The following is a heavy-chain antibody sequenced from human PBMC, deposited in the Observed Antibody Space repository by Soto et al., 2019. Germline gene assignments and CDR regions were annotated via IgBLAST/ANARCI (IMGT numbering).Heavy chain of an antibody. CDR3: ARQGIAAAGSDYGMDV. CDR1: GGSISSGDYY. CDR2: IYYSGST. Sequence: SETLSLTCTVSGGSISSGDYYWRWIRQPPGTGLEWIGYIYYSGSTYYNPSIKSRVSISVDSSKNQCSLKLSSVTAADTAVYYCARQGIAAAGSDYGMDVWGQGTTVTVSS. V-gene: IGHV4-30-4*01. D-gene: IGHD6-13*01. J-gene: IGHJ6*02.